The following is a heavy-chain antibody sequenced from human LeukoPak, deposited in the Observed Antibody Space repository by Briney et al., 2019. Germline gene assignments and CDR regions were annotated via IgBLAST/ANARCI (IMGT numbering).Heavy chain of an antibody. V-gene: IGHV3-7*01. J-gene: IGHJ4*02. Sequence: GGSLRLSCAASGFTFSSYAMSWVRQAPGKGLEWVANIKQDGGEIYYVDSVKGRFTISRDNAKNSLYLQMNSLRAEDTAVYYCAKDLDYWGQGTLVTVSS. CDR3: AKDLDY. CDR1: GFTFSSYA. CDR2: IKQDGGEI.